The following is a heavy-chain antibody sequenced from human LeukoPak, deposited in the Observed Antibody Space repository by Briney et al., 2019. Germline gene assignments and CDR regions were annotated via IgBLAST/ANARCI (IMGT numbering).Heavy chain of an antibody. J-gene: IGHJ3*02. CDR1: GFTFSDYY. CDR2: ISSSGSTI. D-gene: IGHD3-9*01. Sequence: GGSLRLSCAASGFTFSDYYMSWIRQAPGKGLEWVSYISSSGSTIYYADSVKGRFTISRDNAKNSLYLQMNSLRAEDTAVYYCARDTPSLYYDILTGDAFDIWGQGTMVTVSS. V-gene: IGHV3-11*01. CDR3: ARDTPSLYYDILTGDAFDI.